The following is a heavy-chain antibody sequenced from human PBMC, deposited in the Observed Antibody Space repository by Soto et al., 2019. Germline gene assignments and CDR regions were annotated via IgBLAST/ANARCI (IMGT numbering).Heavy chain of an antibody. Sequence: QVQLVESGGGVVPPGRSLRLSCAASGFTFSNYAMHWVRQAPGKGLEWVAVISYDGSNKYYADSVKGRFTISRDNSKNTLYLQMNSLRAEDTDVYYCAIDVESGSSQYYYHFYVVDVWGQGSTVTVSS. V-gene: IGHV3-30-3*01. J-gene: IGHJ6*02. CDR3: AIDVESGSSQYYYHFYVVDV. CDR2: ISYDGSNK. D-gene: IGHD1-26*01. CDR1: GFTFSNYA.